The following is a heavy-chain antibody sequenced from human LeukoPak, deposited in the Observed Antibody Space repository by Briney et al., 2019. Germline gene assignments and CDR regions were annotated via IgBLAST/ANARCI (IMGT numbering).Heavy chain of an antibody. V-gene: IGHV3-30-3*01. CDR3: AKVSRGLSPWDY. CDR1: GFTFSSYA. D-gene: IGHD5-12*01. CDR2: ISYDGSNK. Sequence: PGRSLRLSCAASGFTFSSYAMHWVRQAPGKGLEWVAVISYDGSNKYYADSVKGRFTISRDNSKNTLYLQMNSLRAEDTAVYYCAKVSRGLSPWDYWGQGTLVTVSS. J-gene: IGHJ4*02.